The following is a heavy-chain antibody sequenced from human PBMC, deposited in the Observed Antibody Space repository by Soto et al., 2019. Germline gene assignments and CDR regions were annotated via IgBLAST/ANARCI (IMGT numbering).Heavy chain of an antibody. Sequence: GGSLRLSCAASGFTFSSYAMSWVRQAPGKGLEWVSAISGSGGSTYYADSVKGRFTISRDNSKNTLYLQMNSLRAEDTAVYYCAKGSVQSSSWYQGDYDIDYWGQGTLVTVSS. CDR1: GFTFSSYA. CDR2: ISGSGGST. CDR3: AKGSVQSSSWYQGDYDIDY. V-gene: IGHV3-23*01. J-gene: IGHJ4*02. D-gene: IGHD6-13*01.